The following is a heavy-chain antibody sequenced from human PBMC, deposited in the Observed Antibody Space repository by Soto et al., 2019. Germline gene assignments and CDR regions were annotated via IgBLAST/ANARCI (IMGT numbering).Heavy chain of an antibody. V-gene: IGHV3-30*03. J-gene: IGHJ6*02. CDR3: ATDLGHYYGSDDYGMDV. Sequence: QVQLVESGGGVVQPGRSLRLSCAASGFTFSSYGMHWVRQAPGKGLEWVAVISYDGSNKYYADSVKGRFTISRDNSKNALYLQMSILRAEDTAVYYCATDLGHYYGSDDYGMDVWRQGTTVTVSS. D-gene: IGHD3-10*01. CDR2: ISYDGSNK. CDR1: GFTFSSYG.